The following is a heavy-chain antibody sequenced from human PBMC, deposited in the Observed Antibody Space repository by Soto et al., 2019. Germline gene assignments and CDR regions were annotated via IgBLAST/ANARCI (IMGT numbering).Heavy chain of an antibody. Sequence: QVQLQESGPGLVKPSETLSLTCTVSGGSISSYYWSWIRQPPGKGLEWIGYIYYSGSTNYNPSLKGRVTISVDTSTNQFSLKLSSVTAADTAVYYCARSGSSSWYYYYGMDVWGQGTTVTVSS. D-gene: IGHD6-13*01. CDR3: ARSGSSSWYYYYGMDV. CDR1: GGSISSYY. V-gene: IGHV4-59*01. J-gene: IGHJ6*02. CDR2: IYYSGST.